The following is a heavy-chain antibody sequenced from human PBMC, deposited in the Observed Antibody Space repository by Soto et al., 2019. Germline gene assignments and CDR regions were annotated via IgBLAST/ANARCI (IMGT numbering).Heavy chain of an antibody. Sequence: QVRLVESGGGVVQPGGSLRLSCATSGFSLSSYAMHWVRQAPGKGLEWVALLSYDETKKYYADSVKGRFTISRDTSKNTLFLQMNNVRVEDTAVYYCAKDRRDGDFMHILVVDFWGQGATSPSPQ. V-gene: IGHV3-30*18. D-gene: IGHD2-15*01. CDR3: AKDRRDGDFMHILVVDF. CDR1: GFSLSSYA. J-gene: IGHJ4*02. CDR2: LSYDETKK.